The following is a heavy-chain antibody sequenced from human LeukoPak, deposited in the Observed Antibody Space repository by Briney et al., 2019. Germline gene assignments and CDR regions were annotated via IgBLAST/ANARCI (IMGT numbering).Heavy chain of an antibody. CDR1: GYRFTSYW. D-gene: IGHD6-19*01. CDR3: ARHFGRHELIAVAGTGFDY. V-gene: IGHV5-51*01. Sequence: GESLKISCKGSGYRFTSYWIGWVRQMPGKGLEWMGIIYPGDSDTRYSPSFQGQVTISADKSISTAYLQWSSLKASDTAMYYCARHFGRHELIAVAGTGFDYWGQGTLVTVSS. CDR2: IYPGDSDT. J-gene: IGHJ4*02.